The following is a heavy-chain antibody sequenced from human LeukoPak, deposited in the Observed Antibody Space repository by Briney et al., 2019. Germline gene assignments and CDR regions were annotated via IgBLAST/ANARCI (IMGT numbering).Heavy chain of an antibody. CDR3: VRALGGSDDY. J-gene: IGHJ4*01. D-gene: IGHD1-26*01. CDR2: INPDGST. CDR1: GFIFRDHS. Sequence: GGSLRLSCAASGFIFRDHSMHWARQIPGKGLVWVSRINPDGSTNYADSVKGRFTISRDNAKNTLYLQMRSLRVDDSSLYFCVRALGGSDDYWGQEPWSPSPQ. V-gene: IGHV3-74*01.